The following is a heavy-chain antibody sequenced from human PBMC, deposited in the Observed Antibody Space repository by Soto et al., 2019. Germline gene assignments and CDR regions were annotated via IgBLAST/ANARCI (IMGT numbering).Heavy chain of an antibody. V-gene: IGHV3-23*01. D-gene: IGHD3-10*01. CDR2: ISGSGGST. CDR3: VKGHPMVRGVIPY. Sequence: EVQLLESGGGLVQPGGSLRLSCAASGFTFSSYAMSWVRQAPGKGLEWVSAISGSGGSTYYTDSVKGRFTISRDNSKNTLYLQMNSLRAEDTAVYYCVKGHPMVRGVIPYWGQGTLVTVSS. CDR1: GFTFSSYA. J-gene: IGHJ4*02.